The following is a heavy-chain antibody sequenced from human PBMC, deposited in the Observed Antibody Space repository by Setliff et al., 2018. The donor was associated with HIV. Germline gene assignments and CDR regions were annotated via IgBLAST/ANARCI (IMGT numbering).Heavy chain of an antibody. CDR1: GYTLTELS. V-gene: IGHV1-24*01. CDR3: ATHNPLISMTVVPRGVSDI. D-gene: IGHD3-22*01. J-gene: IGHJ3*02. Sequence: ASVKVSCKVSGYTLTELSMHWVRQGPGKGLQWMGSFDPEDGETVYAQKFQGRVTMTEDTSTDTAYMELSSLTSEDTAMYYCATHNPLISMTVVPRGVSDIWGQGTMVTVSS. CDR2: FDPEDGET.